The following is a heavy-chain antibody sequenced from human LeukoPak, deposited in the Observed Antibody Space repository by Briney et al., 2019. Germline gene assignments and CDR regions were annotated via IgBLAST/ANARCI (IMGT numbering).Heavy chain of an antibody. Sequence: GGSLRLSCAASGFTFNDFAMTWVRQAPGKGLEWVSAISGSGGSTYYADSVKGRFTISRDNSKNTLYLQMNSLRAEDTAVYYCAKGTYCGGDCYYYWGQGTLVTVSS. CDR2: ISGSGGST. V-gene: IGHV3-23*01. CDR1: GFTFNDFA. J-gene: IGHJ4*02. CDR3: AKGTYCGGDCYYY. D-gene: IGHD2-21*02.